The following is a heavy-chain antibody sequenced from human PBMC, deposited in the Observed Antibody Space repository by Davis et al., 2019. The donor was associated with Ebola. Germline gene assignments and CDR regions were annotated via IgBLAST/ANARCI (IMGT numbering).Heavy chain of an antibody. CDR1: GYTFTSYG. D-gene: IGHD3-10*01. V-gene: IGHV1-69*13. J-gene: IGHJ6*03. CDR3: ARGSYYSPPQYYMDV. CDR2: IIPIFGTA. Sequence: SVKVSCKASGYTFTSYGISWVRQAPGQGLEWMGGIIPIFGTANYAQKFQGRVTITADESTSTAYMELSSLRSEDTAVYYCARGSYYSPPQYYMDVWGKGTTVTVSS.